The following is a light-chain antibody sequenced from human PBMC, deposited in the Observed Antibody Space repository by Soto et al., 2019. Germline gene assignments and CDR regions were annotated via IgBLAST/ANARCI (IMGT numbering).Light chain of an antibody. CDR2: GAC. J-gene: IGKJ1*01. CDR3: QQYDDWPET. CDR1: QNVRSN. V-gene: IGKV3-15*01. Sequence: IVMTQSPTTLSVGRGVRATLSCRASQNVRSNLAWYQQKPGQAPRLLIYGACTRATGIPVRFSCRGSGTEFILTISSLQSEDVAVYYCQQYDDWPETFGQGTKVDIK.